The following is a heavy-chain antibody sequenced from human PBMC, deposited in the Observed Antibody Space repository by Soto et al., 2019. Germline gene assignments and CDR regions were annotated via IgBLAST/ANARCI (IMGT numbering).Heavy chain of an antibody. CDR1: GGTFSNNA. CDR3: ARGLIAAAGTYKPYYYYYGMDV. D-gene: IGHD6-13*01. CDR2: IIPIFGTA. V-gene: IGHV1-69*13. Sequence: ASVKVSCKASGGTFSNNAVSWVRQAPGQGLEWMGGIIPIFGTANYAQKFQGRVTITADESTSTAYMELSSLRSEDTAVYYCARGLIAAAGTYKPYYYYYGMDVWGQGTTVTVSS. J-gene: IGHJ6*02.